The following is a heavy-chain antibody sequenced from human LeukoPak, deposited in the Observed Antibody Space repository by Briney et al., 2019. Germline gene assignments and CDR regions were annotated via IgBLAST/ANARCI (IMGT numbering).Heavy chain of an antibody. J-gene: IGHJ5*02. CDR3: ARAVDTAMVTFSLGNWFDP. V-gene: IGHV1-69*06. D-gene: IGHD5-18*01. CDR2: IIPIFGTA. CDR1: GYTFTSYY. Sequence: HRASVKVSCKASGYTFTSYYMHWVRQAPGQGLEWMGGIIPIFGTANYAQKFQGRVTITADKSTSTAYMELSSLRSEDTAVYYCARAVDTAMVTFSLGNWFDPWGQGTLVTVSS.